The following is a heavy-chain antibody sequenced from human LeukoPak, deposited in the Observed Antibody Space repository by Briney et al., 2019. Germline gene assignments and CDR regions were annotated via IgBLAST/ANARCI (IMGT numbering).Heavy chain of an antibody. CDR3: AITYGSRTYNLNY. CDR2: VSETGGGT. V-gene: IGHV3-23*01. Sequence: PGESLRLSCAASGFSFGSYAMSWVRQPPGKGLEWVSTVSETGGGTYYADSVKGRFTISRDNSKNTLYVEMNSLRAEDTAIYYCAITYGSRTYNLNYWGQGTLVSVSS. J-gene: IGHJ4*02. D-gene: IGHD3-10*01. CDR1: GFSFGSYA.